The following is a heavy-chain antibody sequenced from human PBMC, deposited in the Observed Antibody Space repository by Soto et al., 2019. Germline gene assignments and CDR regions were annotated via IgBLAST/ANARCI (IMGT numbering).Heavy chain of an antibody. CDR2: IYYSGST. CDR1: GGSISSSSYY. Sequence: SETLSLTCTVSGGSISSSSYYWGWIRQPPGKGLEWIGSIYYSGSTYYNPSLKSRVTISVDTSKNQFSLKLSSVTAADTAVYYCALQTSGWYNPTIDPWGQGTLVTVSS. D-gene: IGHD6-19*01. V-gene: IGHV4-39*01. CDR3: ALQTSGWYNPTIDP. J-gene: IGHJ5*02.